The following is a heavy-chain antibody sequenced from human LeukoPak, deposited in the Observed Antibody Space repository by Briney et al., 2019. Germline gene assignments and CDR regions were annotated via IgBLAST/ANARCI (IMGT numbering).Heavy chain of an antibody. Sequence: GSSVKVSCKASGGTFSSYAISWIRQAPGQGLELMGVIIPIFGTANYAQKFQGRVTITADESTSTAYMELSSLRSEDTAVYYCASAKLETRAFDIWGQGTMVTVSS. J-gene: IGHJ3*02. V-gene: IGHV1-69*01. CDR2: IIPIFGTA. CDR1: GGTFSSYA. CDR3: ASAKLETRAFDI. D-gene: IGHD1-1*01.